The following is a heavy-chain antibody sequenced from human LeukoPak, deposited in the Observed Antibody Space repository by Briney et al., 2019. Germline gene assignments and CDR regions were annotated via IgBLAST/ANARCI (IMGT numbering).Heavy chain of an antibody. CDR1: GGSFSGYY. CDR2: INHSGST. Sequence: SETLSLTCAVYGGSFSGYYWSWIRQPPGKGLEWIGEINHSGSTNYNPSLKSRVTISVDTSKNQFSLKLSSVTAADTAVYYCARHGRRTARSWRYFDHWGRGTLVTVSS. CDR3: ARHGRRTARSWRYFDH. D-gene: IGHD2-8*01. J-gene: IGHJ2*01. V-gene: IGHV4-34*01.